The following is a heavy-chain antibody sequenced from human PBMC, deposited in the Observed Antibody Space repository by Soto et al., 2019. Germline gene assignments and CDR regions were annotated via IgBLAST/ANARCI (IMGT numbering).Heavy chain of an antibody. V-gene: IGHV3-15*01. Sequence: GGSLRLSCAAPGFTFYGAWMSWVRQAPGKGLQWVGHIKSKADGGTTDYAPPVKGRFTISRDDSKDTLYLQMSSLKSEDTGVYYCTTLRDYDILTGYHPSWGQGTLVTVSS. CDR1: GFTFYGAW. CDR3: TTLRDYDILTGYHPS. J-gene: IGHJ4*01. CDR2: IKSKADGGTT. D-gene: IGHD3-9*01.